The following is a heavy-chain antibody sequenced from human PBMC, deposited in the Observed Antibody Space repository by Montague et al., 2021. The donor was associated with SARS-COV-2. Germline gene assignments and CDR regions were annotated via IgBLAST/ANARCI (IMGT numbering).Heavy chain of an antibody. CDR2: INYTGRT. V-gene: IGHV4-59*01. CDR1: GGSMINNY. D-gene: IGHD5-12*01. CDR3: ARGGGRLQYSYYYGMDV. J-gene: IGHJ6*02. Sequence: SETLSLTCSVSGGSMINNYWSWIRQPPGKGLEWMGYINYTGRTNYSPSLKSRATLSIDTSKNDFSLKLTSVTAADTAVYYCARGGGRLQYSYYYGMDVWGQGTTVTVSS.